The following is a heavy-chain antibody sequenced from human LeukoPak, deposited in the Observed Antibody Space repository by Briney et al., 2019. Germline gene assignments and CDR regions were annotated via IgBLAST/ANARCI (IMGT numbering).Heavy chain of an antibody. Sequence: ASVKVSCKASGYTFTSYGISWVRQAPGQGLEWMGWISAYNGNTNYAQKLQGRVTMTTDTSTSTAYMELRSLRSDDTAVYYCASIGHIAVAGTPFDYWGQGTLVTVSS. CDR3: ASIGHIAVAGTPFDY. V-gene: IGHV1-18*01. CDR2: ISAYNGNT. CDR1: GYTFTSYG. D-gene: IGHD6-19*01. J-gene: IGHJ4*02.